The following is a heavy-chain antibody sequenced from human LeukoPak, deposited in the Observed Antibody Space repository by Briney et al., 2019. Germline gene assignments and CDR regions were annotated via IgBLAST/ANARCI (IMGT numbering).Heavy chain of an antibody. CDR2: INHSGST. CDR1: GGSFSGYY. CDR3: ARTFYGSGIGYGMDV. Sequence: PSETLSLTCAVYGGSFSGYYWSWIRQPPGKGLEWIGEINHSGSTNYNPSLKSRVTISVDTSKNQLSLKLSSVTAADTAVYYCARTFYGSGIGYGMDVWGQGTTVTVSS. J-gene: IGHJ6*02. V-gene: IGHV4-34*01. D-gene: IGHD3-10*01.